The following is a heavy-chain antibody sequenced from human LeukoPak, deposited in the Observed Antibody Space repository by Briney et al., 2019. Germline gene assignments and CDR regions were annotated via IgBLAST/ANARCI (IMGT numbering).Heavy chain of an antibody. CDR3: AKKAGRAVAALNYFDY. CDR2: ISGSGGST. V-gene: IGHV3-23*01. J-gene: IGHJ4*02. Sequence: GPSQRPSCAASGFTFDTYAMSWVRQAPGKGLEWVSAISGSGGSTYYADSVKGRFTISRDNSKNTLYLQMNSLRAEDTAVYYCAKKAGRAVAALNYFDYWGQGTLVTVSS. CDR1: GFTFDTYA. D-gene: IGHD6-19*01.